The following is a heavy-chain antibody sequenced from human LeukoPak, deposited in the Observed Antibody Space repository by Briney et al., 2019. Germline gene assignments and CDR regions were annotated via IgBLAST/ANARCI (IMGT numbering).Heavy chain of an antibody. CDR3: AIATGANWYFDL. D-gene: IGHD1/OR15-1a*01. V-gene: IGHV3-33*01. Sequence: GGSLRLSCAASGSSFSNYGMHWVRQAPGKGLEWVAVIWYDGSNKYYAESVKGRFTISRDNSKNTLYLQMNSLRAEGTAVYYCAIATGANWYFDLWGRGTLVTVSS. CDR1: GSSFSNYG. CDR2: IWYDGSNK. J-gene: IGHJ2*01.